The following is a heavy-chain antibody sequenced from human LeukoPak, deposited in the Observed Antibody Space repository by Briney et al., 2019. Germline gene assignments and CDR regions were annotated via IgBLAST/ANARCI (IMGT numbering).Heavy chain of an antibody. D-gene: IGHD3-10*01. J-gene: IGHJ4*02. V-gene: IGHV4-34*01. Sequence: SETLSLTCAVYGGSFSGYYWSWIRQPPGKGLEWIGEINHSGSTNYNPSLKSRVTISVDTSKNQFSLKLSSVTAADTAVYYCAREVEYYYGSGSFRYFDYWGQGTLVTVSS. CDR3: AREVEYYYGSGSFRYFDY. CDR1: GGSFSGYY. CDR2: INHSGST.